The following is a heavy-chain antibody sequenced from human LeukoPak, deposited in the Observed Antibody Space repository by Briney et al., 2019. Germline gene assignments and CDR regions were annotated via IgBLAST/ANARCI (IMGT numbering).Heavy chain of an antibody. CDR2: IIPNSGGT. Sequence: GASVKVSCKASGYTFTGYYMHWVRQAPGQGLEWMGWIIPNSGGTNYAQKFQGRVTMTRDTSISTAYMELSRLRSDDTAVYYCARGGLVVAAWVTQDAFDIWGQGTMVTVSS. J-gene: IGHJ3*02. D-gene: IGHD2-15*01. V-gene: IGHV1-2*02. CDR3: ARGGLVVAAWVTQDAFDI. CDR1: GYTFTGYY.